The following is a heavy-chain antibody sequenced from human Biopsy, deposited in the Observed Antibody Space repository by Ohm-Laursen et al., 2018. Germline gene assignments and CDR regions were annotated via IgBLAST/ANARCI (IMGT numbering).Heavy chain of an antibody. CDR1: GGSISSFY. CDR3: ARRGSGGRSFDH. J-gene: IGHJ4*02. V-gene: IGHV4-59*08. CDR2: ISDSGST. Sequence: GTLSLTWAVSGGSISSFYWTWIRQPPGKGPEWIGDISDSGSTNYKPSLKSRVIISGDTSKNQFSLNLSSVTAADTAVYYCARRGSGGRSFDHWGQGTLVTVSS. D-gene: IGHD2-15*01.